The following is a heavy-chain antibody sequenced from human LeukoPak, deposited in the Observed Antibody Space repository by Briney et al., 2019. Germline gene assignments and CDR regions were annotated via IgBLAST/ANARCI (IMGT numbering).Heavy chain of an antibody. V-gene: IGHV7-4-1*02. CDR1: GYTFTSYA. D-gene: IGHD3-22*01. J-gene: IGHJ5*02. Sequence: GASVKVSCKAFGYTFTSYAMNWVRQAPGQGLEWMGWINTDTGNPTYAQGFTGRFGFSLDTSVSTAYLQISSLKADDTAIYYCARDDGAHYYDSSGYYGWFDPWGQGTLVTVSS. CDR3: ARDDGAHYYDSSGYYGWFDP. CDR2: INTDTGNP.